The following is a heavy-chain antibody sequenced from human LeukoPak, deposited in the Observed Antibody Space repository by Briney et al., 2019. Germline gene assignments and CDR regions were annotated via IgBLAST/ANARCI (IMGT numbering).Heavy chain of an antibody. J-gene: IGHJ4*02. D-gene: IGHD1-26*01. V-gene: IGHV3-74*01. CDR1: GFTFSSYW. CDR2: INTDGSTT. CDR3: ARAHRSGGLDN. Sequence: GGSLRLSCAASGFTFSSYWVHWVRQAPGKGLVWVSRINTDGSTTGYADAVKGRFTISRDNAKNTLYLQMNSLRAEDTAVYYCARAHRSGGLDNWGQGTLVTVSS.